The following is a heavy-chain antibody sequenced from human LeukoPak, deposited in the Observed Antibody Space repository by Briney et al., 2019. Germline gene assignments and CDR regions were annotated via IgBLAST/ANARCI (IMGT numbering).Heavy chain of an antibody. D-gene: IGHD2-2*01. CDR1: GGSISSYY. Sequence: PSETLSLTCTVPGGSISSYYWSWIRQPPGKGLEWIGYIYYSGSTNYNPSLKSRVTISVDTSKNQFSLKLSSVTAADTAVYYCARDVDCSSTSCYHAFDIWGQGTMVTVSS. CDR3: ARDVDCSSTSCYHAFDI. CDR2: IYYSGST. J-gene: IGHJ3*02. V-gene: IGHV4-59*01.